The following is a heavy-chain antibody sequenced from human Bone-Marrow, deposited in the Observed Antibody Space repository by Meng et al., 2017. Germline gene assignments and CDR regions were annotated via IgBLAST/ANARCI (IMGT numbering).Heavy chain of an antibody. J-gene: IGHJ4*02. D-gene: IGHD3-9*01. CDR2: ISSSGSTI. CDR1: GFTFSDYY. Sequence: GESLKISCAASGFTFSDYYMSWIRQAPGKGLEWVSYISSSGSTIYYADSVKGRFTISRDNAKNTLYLQMNSLRAEDTAVYYRARDGEDTYYDILTGYLSPPIDYWGQGTLVTVSS. CDR3: ARDGEDTYYDILTGYLSPPIDY. V-gene: IGHV3-11*04.